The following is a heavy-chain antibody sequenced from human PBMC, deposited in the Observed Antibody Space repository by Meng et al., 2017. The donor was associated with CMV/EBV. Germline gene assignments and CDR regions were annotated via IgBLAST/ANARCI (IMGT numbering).Heavy chain of an antibody. J-gene: IGHJ5*02. V-gene: IGHV4-39*07. Sequence: SETLSLTCTVSGGSISSSSYYWGWIRQPPGKGLEWIGSIYYSGSTYYNPSLKSRITISVDTSKNQFSLKPSSVTAADTAVYYCARAKGYCSSTSCYDNWFDPWGQGTLVTVSS. CDR3: ARAKGYCSSTSCYDNWFDP. CDR1: GGSISSSSYY. D-gene: IGHD2-2*01. CDR2: IYYSGST.